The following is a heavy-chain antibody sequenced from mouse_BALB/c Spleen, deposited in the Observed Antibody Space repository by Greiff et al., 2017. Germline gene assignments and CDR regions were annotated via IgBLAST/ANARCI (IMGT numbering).Heavy chain of an antibody. CDR1: GFTFSDYG. D-gene: IGHD2-2*01. J-gene: IGHJ2*01. Sequence: EVMLVESGGGLVQPGGSRKLSCAASGFTFSDYGMAWVRQAPGKGPEWVAFISNLAYSIYYADTVTGRFTISRENAKNTLYLEMSSLRSEDTAMYYCAREGYERVFDYWGQGTTLTVSS. V-gene: IGHV5-15*02. CDR3: AREGYERVFDY. CDR2: ISNLAYSI.